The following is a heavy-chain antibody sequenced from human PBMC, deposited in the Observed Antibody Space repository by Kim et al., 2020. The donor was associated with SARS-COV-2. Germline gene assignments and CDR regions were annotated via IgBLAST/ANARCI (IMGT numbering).Heavy chain of an antibody. J-gene: IGHJ4*02. CDR2: TYYRSRWYY. V-gene: IGHV6-1*01. CDR1: GDTVSSNSAA. CDR3: VSYHFDY. Sequence: SQTLSLTCAISGDTVSSNSAAWTWIRQSPSRGLEWLGRTYYRSRWYYEYAPTVKVRITISPDTTKNQFSLHLNSVTPEDTAIYYCVSYHFDYWGQGTLVTVSS.